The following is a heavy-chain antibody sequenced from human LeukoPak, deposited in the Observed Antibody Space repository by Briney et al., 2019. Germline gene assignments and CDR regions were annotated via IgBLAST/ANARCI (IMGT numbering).Heavy chain of an antibody. CDR3: ARVVDPSYSDYGGMFDS. J-gene: IGHJ4*02. V-gene: IGHV4-31*03. CDR2: IYYSGST. CDR1: GGSISSGGHY. Sequence: SQTLSLTCTVSGGSISSGGHYWSWIRQHPGKGLEWIGYIYYSGSTYYNPSLKSRVTISVDTSKNQFSLKLSSVTAADTAVYYCARVVDPSYSDYGGMFDSWGQGTLVTVSS. D-gene: IGHD4-23*01.